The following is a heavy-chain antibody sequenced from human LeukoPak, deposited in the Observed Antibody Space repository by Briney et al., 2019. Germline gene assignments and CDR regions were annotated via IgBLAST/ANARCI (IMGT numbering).Heavy chain of an antibody. D-gene: IGHD6-13*01. CDR1: GFTFSSYA. J-gene: IGHJ4*02. Sequence: PGGSLRLSCAASGFTFSSYAMSWVRQAPGKGLEWVSAISGSGYSAYYADSVKGRFTISRDNSKNTLYLQMNSLRAEDTAVYYCAKVRESSSWYYGFDYWGQGTLVTVSS. V-gene: IGHV3-23*01. CDR2: ISGSGYSA. CDR3: AKVRESSSWYYGFDY.